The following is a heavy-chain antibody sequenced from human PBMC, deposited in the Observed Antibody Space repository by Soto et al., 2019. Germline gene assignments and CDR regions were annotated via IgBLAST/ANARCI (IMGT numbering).Heavy chain of an antibody. Sequence: QVQLQESGPGLLEPLETLSLTCSVSGVSLNSGHYYWVWVRQSPGQGLAWIASVYYDESTYYNPYLTSRVTISIDKPRNQFSLTRKSVTAADTAVYYCGKVLIGATRHADVDSWGQGARVTVSS. J-gene: IGHJ4*02. CDR1: GVSLNSGHYY. V-gene: IGHV4-39*01. CDR3: GKVLIGATRHADVDS. CDR2: VYYDEST. D-gene: IGHD2-15*01.